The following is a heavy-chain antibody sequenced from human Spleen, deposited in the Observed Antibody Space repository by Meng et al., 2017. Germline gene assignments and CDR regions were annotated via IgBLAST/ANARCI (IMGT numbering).Heavy chain of an antibody. Sequence: GESLKISCAASGFTFSKYAMSWVRQAPGKGLEWVAAISGSVGSTSYADSVKGRFTISRDNSKNTVYLQMNSLRAEDTAVYYCAKDRVRIVGATDFDYWGQGTLVTVSS. CDR2: ISGSVGST. D-gene: IGHD1-26*01. J-gene: IGHJ4*02. V-gene: IGHV3-23*01. CDR1: GFTFSKYA. CDR3: AKDRVRIVGATDFDY.